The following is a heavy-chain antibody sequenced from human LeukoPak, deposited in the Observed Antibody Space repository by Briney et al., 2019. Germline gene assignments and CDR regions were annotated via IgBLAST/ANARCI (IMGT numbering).Heavy chain of an antibody. J-gene: IGHJ6*03. CDR3: ARGVKGYSFGLSYSYYYYMDV. CDR2: INHSGST. CDR1: GGSFSGYH. V-gene: IGHV4-34*01. D-gene: IGHD5-18*01. Sequence: SETLSLTCVVYGGSFSGYHWTWIRQPPGKGLEWIGEINHSGSTNYNPSLKSRLTILVDTSKNQFSLQLSSVTAADTAVYYCARGVKGYSFGLSYSYYYYMDVWGKGTTVTVSS.